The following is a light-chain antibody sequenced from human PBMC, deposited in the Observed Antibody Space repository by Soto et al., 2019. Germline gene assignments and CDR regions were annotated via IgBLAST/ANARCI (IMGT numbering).Light chain of an antibody. V-gene: IGLV2-14*01. CDR2: DVS. CDR3: ASYTTSSTYV. Sequence: QSVLTQPASVSGSPGQSISISCTGTSSDVGGYSYVSWYQQQPGKAPKLVISDVSNRPSGVSDRFSGSKSGNTASLTISGLQTEDEADYPCASYTTSSTYVFGTGTKVTVL. CDR1: SSDVGGYSY. J-gene: IGLJ1*01.